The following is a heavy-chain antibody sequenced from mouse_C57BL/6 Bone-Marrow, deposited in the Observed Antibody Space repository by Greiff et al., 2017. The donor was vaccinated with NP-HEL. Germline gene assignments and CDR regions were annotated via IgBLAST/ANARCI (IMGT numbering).Heavy chain of an antibody. CDR3: AKEDAYYSNYSAY. Sequence: VHLVESGPGLVQPSQSLSITCTVSGFSFTSYGVHWVRQSPGKGLEWLGVIWRGGSTDYNAAFMSRLSITKDNSKSQVFFKMNSLQADDTAIYYCAKEDAYYSNYSAYWGQGTLVTVSA. CDR2: IWRGGST. J-gene: IGHJ3*01. CDR1: GFSFTSYG. D-gene: IGHD2-5*01. V-gene: IGHV2-5*01.